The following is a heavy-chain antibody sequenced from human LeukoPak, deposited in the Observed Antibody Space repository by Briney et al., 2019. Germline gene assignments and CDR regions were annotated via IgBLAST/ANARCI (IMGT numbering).Heavy chain of an antibody. CDR3: ARDSQAYCGGDCYSVPYDY. CDR1: GFTFSSYA. CDR2: ISYDGSNK. J-gene: IGHJ4*02. V-gene: IGHV3-30*04. Sequence: PGGSLRLSCAASGFTFSSYAMHWVRQAPGKGPEWVAVISYDGSNKYYADSVKGRFTISRDNSKNALYLQMNSLRAENTAVYYCARDSQAYCGGDCYSVPYDYWGQGTLVTVSS. D-gene: IGHD2-21*02.